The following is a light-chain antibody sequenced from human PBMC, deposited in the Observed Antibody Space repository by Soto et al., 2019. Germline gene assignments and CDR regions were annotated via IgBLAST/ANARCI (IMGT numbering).Light chain of an antibody. J-gene: IGKJ4*01. V-gene: IGKV3-20*01. CDR2: GAS. Sequence: EIVLTQSPGTLSLSPGERATLSCRASQSVSSSYLAWYQQKPGQAPRLLIYGASSRATGIPDRFSGSGSWTDFTLTSSRLEPEDFAVYYCQQYVSFFGGGTKVEIK. CDR3: QQYVSF. CDR1: QSVSSSY.